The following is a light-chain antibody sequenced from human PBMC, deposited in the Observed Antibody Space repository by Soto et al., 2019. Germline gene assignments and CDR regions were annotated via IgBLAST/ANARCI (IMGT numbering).Light chain of an antibody. CDR1: RSISDW. V-gene: IGKV1-5*01. CDR2: DAS. Sequence: DIQITQSPSTLSASVGDRVTITCRASRSISDWLSWYQQKPGKAPELLIFDASSLKSGVPSRFSGSGSGTEFTLTVSSLQPDDFATYYCHQYHNFPRTFGQGTKVDIK. CDR3: HQYHNFPRT. J-gene: IGKJ1*01.